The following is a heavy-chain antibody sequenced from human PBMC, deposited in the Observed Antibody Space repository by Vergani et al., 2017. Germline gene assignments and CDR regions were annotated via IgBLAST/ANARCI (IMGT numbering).Heavy chain of an antibody. CDR1: GFTFSSYA. CDR3: AKDGXHIVVVTEGSAFDI. V-gene: IGHV3-23*01. CDR2: ISGSGSST. D-gene: IGHD2-21*02. J-gene: IGHJ3*02. Sequence: EVQLLESGGGLVQPGGSLRLSCAASGFTFSSYAMSWVRQAPGKGLEWVSAISGSGSSTYYADSVKGRFTISRDNSKNTLYLQMNSLRAEDTAVYYCAKDGXHIVVVTEGSAFDIWGQGTMVTVSS.